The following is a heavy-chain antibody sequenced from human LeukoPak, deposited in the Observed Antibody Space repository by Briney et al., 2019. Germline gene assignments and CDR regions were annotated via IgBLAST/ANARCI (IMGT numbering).Heavy chain of an antibody. CDR3: ASSGPSSGWYSFDY. D-gene: IGHD6-19*01. CDR2: INPHSGGT. V-gene: IGHV1-2*02. CDR1: GYTFTGYY. J-gene: IGHJ4*02. Sequence: ASVKVSCKASGYTFTGYYMHWVRQAPGQGLEWMGWINPHSGGTNYAQKFQGRVTMTRDTSISTAYMELSRLRSDDTAVYYCASSGPSSGWYSFDYWGQGTLVTVSS.